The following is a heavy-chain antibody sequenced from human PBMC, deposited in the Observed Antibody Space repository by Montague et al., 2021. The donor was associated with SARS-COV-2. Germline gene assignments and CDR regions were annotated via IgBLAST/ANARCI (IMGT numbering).Heavy chain of an antibody. CDR1: RGSFHIFS. D-gene: IGHD2-21*01. J-gene: IGHJ4*02. CDR3: ARGTRVVGITPGFRY. Sequence: SETLSLTCAVYRGSFHIFSWGWIRQSPEKGLEWIGEIDHRGNTNYSPSLKSRVTISVDTSKNQFSLNLTSVTAADTAIYYCARGTRVVGITPGFRYWGQGTQVAVSS. CDR2: IDHRGNT. V-gene: IGHV4-34*01.